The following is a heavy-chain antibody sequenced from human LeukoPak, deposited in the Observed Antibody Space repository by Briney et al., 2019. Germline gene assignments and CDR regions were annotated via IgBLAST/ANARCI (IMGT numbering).Heavy chain of an antibody. CDR1: GFTVSNNY. J-gene: IGHJ4*02. V-gene: IGHV3-66*01. D-gene: IGHD3-22*01. CDR2: IYSGAGT. Sequence: PGGSLRLSCAASGFTVSNNYMSWVRQVPEKGLEWVSVIYSGAGTFYADSVKGRFTISRDNSKNTLYLQMNSLRAEDTAVYYCVRARTGSGYYYFDYWGQGTLVTVSS. CDR3: VRARTGSGYYYFDY.